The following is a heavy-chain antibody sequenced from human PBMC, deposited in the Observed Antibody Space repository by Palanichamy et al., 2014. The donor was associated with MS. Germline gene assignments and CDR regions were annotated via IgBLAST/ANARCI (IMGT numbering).Heavy chain of an antibody. CDR3: ARNYYDGSGSFY. CDR1: GGSIRSSRHY. D-gene: IGHD3-22*01. V-gene: IGHV4-39*01. CDR2: VSDRGGT. J-gene: IGHJ4*02. Sequence: QLQLAGSRGPGLVKPSETLSLTCTVSGGSIRSSRHYWGWIRQSPRKGLEWIGSVSDRGGTHYNPSLNSRLTMSVDTSKNQLSLGLSSVTAADTAIYYCARNYYDGSGSFYWGQGTLVTVSS.